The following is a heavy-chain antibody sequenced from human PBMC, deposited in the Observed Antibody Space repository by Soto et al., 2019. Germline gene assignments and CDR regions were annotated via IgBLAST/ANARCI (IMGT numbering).Heavy chain of an antibody. CDR1: GFTVSSNY. Sequence: GGSLRLSCAASGFTVSSNYMSWVRQAPGKGLEWVSVIYSGGSTYYADSVKGRFTISRHNSKNTLYLQMNSLRAEDTAVYYWARTYYDILTGYPDAFDIWGQGTMVTVSS. CDR2: IYSGGST. V-gene: IGHV3-66*01. CDR3: ARTYYDILTGYPDAFDI. J-gene: IGHJ3*02. D-gene: IGHD3-9*01.